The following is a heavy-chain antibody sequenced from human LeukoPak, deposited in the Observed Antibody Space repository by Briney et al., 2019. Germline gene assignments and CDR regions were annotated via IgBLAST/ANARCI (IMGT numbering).Heavy chain of an antibody. CDR2: IYYSGST. V-gene: IGHV4-30-4*01. CDR1: GGSISSGDYY. J-gene: IGHJ4*02. Sequence: SETLSLTCTVSGGSISSGDYYWSWIRQPPGKGLEWIGYIYYSGSTYYNPSLKSRVTISVDTSKNQFSLKLSSVTAADTAVYYCARATPGSSGYYQGYFDYWGQGTLVSVSS. CDR3: ARATPGSSGYYQGYFDY. D-gene: IGHD3-22*01.